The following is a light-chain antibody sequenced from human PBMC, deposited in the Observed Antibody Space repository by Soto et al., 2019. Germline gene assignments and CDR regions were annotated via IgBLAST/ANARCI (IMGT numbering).Light chain of an antibody. CDR2: SAT. Sequence: AIQMTQSPTSLSASVGDRVIITCRASQDISKDLGWYQQKPGKAPKFLIYSATSTQSGVPSTFSGSGFGTDFTLTLSSLQPEDFATYYCLQDHDYSRTFGQGTKVE. CDR3: LQDHDYSRT. V-gene: IGKV1-6*01. J-gene: IGKJ1*01. CDR1: QDISKD.